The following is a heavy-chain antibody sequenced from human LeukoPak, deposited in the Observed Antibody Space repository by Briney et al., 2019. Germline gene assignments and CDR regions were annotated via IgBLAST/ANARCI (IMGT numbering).Heavy chain of an antibody. CDR1: GFTLSRNG. Sequence: GGSLRLSCAASGFTLSRNGMHWVRQAPGKGLEWVGDIWYDGSRKYYADSVKGRFTISRDISKNTVYLQMDSLRAEDTAVYYCARDHSGWYVDYWGQGTLVTVSS. V-gene: IGHV3-33*01. CDR3: ARDHSGWYVDY. D-gene: IGHD6-19*01. J-gene: IGHJ4*02. CDR2: IWYDGSRK.